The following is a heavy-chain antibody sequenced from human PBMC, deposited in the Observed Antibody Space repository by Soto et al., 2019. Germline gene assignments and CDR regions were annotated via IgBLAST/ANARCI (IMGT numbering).Heavy chain of an antibody. Sequence: PSETLSLTCAVSGGSFTSNNWWSCVRQPPGQGLEWIGEIYRTGSTNYHPSLKSRVTISLDKSENQFSPKVTSLTAADTAVYYCASRDPGTSVDYWGQGTLVTVSS. J-gene: IGHJ4*02. V-gene: IGHV4-4*02. CDR2: IYRTGST. CDR1: GGSFTSNNW. D-gene: IGHD1-7*01. CDR3: ASRDPGTSVDY.